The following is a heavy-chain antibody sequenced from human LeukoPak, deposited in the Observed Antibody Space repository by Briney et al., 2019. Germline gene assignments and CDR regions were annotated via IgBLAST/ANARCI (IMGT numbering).Heavy chain of an antibody. Sequence: GSLRLSCEVSRPDFTIAWMSWIRQPPGKGLEWIGEINHSGSTNYNPSLKSRVTISVDTSKNQFSLKLSSVTAADTAVYYCARGGPPRWKAIWGYFQHWGQGTLVTVSS. J-gene: IGHJ1*01. CDR1: RPDFTIAW. V-gene: IGHV4-34*01. D-gene: IGHD7-27*01. CDR2: INHSGST. CDR3: ARGGPPRWKAIWGYFQH.